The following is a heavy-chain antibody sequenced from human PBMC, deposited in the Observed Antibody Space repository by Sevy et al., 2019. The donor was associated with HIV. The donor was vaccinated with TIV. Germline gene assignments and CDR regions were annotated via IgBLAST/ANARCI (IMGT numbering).Heavy chain of an antibody. V-gene: IGHV3-30*18. CDR3: ANAYSGSYSHSYLCALDV. Sequence: GGSLRLSCIGSGFSFSYYGIHWLRQSPGKGLDWVALISHDGINEYYADSVKGRFTISRDNSKNTVYLEMNSLRNEDTAIYFCANAYSGSYSHSYLCALDVWGQGTTVTVSS. D-gene: IGHD1-26*01. J-gene: IGHJ6*02. CDR2: ISHDGINE. CDR1: GFSFSYYG.